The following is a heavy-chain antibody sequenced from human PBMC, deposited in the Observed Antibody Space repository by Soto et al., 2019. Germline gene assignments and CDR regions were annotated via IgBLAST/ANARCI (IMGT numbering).Heavy chain of an antibody. V-gene: IGHV3-23*01. CDR1: GFTFSNHA. J-gene: IGHJ4*02. CDR3: AKDRTAAARNFDY. Sequence: RLSCAVSGFTFSNHAMSWVRQAPGKGLEWVSAISTAVGATYYADSVKGRFTISRDDSNNTLYLQMDSLRAEDTAVYYCAKDRTAAARNFDYWGQGTLVTVPQ. CDR2: ISTAVGAT. D-gene: IGHD6-13*01.